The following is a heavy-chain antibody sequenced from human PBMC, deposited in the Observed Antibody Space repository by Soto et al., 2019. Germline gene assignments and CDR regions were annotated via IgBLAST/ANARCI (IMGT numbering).Heavy chain of an antibody. CDR1: GFTFKYYA. CDR2: ISGSGDKT. CDR3: ARESKWYGGQYFQD. D-gene: IGHD1-26*01. J-gene: IGHJ1*01. Sequence: EVQLLQSGGGLAQPGTSLRLSCEASGFTFKYYAMTWVRKAPGKGLEWVSTISGSGDKTDYADSVKGRFRVSRDNSKDTLYLQMDSLRADDTALYYCARESKWYGGQYFQDWGQGTLVTVSS. V-gene: IGHV3-23*01.